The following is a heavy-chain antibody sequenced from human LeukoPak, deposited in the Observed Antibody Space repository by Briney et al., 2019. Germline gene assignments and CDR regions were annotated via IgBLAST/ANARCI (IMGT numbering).Heavy chain of an antibody. CDR3: ARSHPTMVRGVKFYYYGMDV. D-gene: IGHD3-10*01. J-gene: IGHJ6*02. V-gene: IGHV1-69*04. CDR2: IIPILGIA. CDR1: GGTFSSYA. Sequence: ASVKVSCKASGGTFSSYAISWVRQAPGQGLEWMRRIIPILGIANYAQKFQGRVTITADKSTSTAYMELSSLRSEDTAVYYCARSHPTMVRGVKFYYYGMDVWGQGTTVTVSS.